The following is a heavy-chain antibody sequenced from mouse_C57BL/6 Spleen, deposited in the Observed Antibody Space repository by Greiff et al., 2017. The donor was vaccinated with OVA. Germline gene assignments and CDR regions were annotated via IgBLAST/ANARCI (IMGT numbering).Heavy chain of an antibody. CDR2: IYPSDSET. D-gene: IGHD1-1*01. CDR3: ARSDYYGSFAY. V-gene: IGHV1-61*01. Sequence: QVQLQQPGAELVRPGSSVKLSCKASGYTFTSYWMDWVKQRPGQGLEWIGNIYPSDSETHYNQKFKDKAKLTVDKSSSTAYMQLSSLTSEDSAVYYCARSDYYGSFAYWGQGTLVTVSA. J-gene: IGHJ3*01. CDR1: GYTFTSYW.